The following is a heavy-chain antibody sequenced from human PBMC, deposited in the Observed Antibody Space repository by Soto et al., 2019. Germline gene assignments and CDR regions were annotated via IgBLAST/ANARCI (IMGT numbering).Heavy chain of an antibody. Sequence: AASVKVSCKASGYTFTSYAMHWVRQAPGQRLEWMGWINAGNGNTKYSQKFQGRVTITRDTSASTAYMELSSLRSEDTAVYYCARDLQVVVRGGYYYYYYMDVWGKGTTVTVSS. V-gene: IGHV1-3*01. J-gene: IGHJ6*03. CDR3: ARDLQVVVRGGYYYYYYMDV. D-gene: IGHD3-10*01. CDR2: INAGNGNT. CDR1: GYTFTSYA.